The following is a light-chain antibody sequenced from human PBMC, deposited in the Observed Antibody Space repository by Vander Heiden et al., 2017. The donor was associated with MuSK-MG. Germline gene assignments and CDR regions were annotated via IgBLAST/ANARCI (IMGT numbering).Light chain of an antibody. V-gene: IGKV2-24*01. Sequence: IVMTQTPLSSAVTVAQPPSLSCRASHCRGYRDVNTYLNWFQQKPGQPPKLLIYNTSNRECGVPDSFSGSGAGTDFTLKISRVEAEDVGVYYCKQDKQFPLTFGQGTKVEIK. CDR3: KQDKQFPLT. J-gene: IGKJ1*01. CDR1: HCRGYRDVNTY. CDR2: NTS.